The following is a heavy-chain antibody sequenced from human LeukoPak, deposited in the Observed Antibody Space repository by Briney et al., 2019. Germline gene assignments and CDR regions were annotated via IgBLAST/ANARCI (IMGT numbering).Heavy chain of an antibody. D-gene: IGHD2-15*01. J-gene: IGHJ3*02. V-gene: IGHV4-59*08. CDR2: IYYSGST. CDR3: ARHRCSGGSCYVAAFDI. CDR1: GGSISSYY. Sequence: SETLSLTCTVSGGSISSYYWSWIRQPPGKSLEWIGYIYYSGSTNYNPSLKSRVTISVDTSKNQFSLKLSSVTAADTAVYYCARHRCSGGSCYVAAFDIWGQGTMVTVSS.